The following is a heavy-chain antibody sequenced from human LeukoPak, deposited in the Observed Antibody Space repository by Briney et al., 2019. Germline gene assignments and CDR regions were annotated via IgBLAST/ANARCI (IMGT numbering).Heavy chain of an antibody. D-gene: IGHD4-17*01. J-gene: IGHJ4*02. Sequence: GESLKISCKGSGYSFTSYWISWVRQMPGKGLEWMGRIDPSDSYTNYSPSFQGHVTISADKSISTAYLQWSSLKASDTAMYYCARLYGGVGDYDEANFDYWGQGTLVTVSS. V-gene: IGHV5-10-1*01. CDR1: GYSFTSYW. CDR2: IDPSDSYT. CDR3: ARLYGGVGDYDEANFDY.